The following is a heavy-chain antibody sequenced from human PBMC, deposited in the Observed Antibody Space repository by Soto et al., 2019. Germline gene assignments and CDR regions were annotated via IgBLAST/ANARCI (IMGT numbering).Heavy chain of an antibody. CDR2: IIPIFGTA. V-gene: IGHV1-69*13. Sequence: ASVKVSCKASGGTFSSYAISWVRQAPGQGLEWMGGIIPIFGTANYAQKFQGRVTITADESTSTAYMELSSLRSEDTAVYYCAKDSEIPGLSAAGACLDSWGQGTLVTVSS. CDR3: AKDSEIPGLSAAGACLDS. CDR1: GGTFSSYA. J-gene: IGHJ4*02. D-gene: IGHD6-13*01.